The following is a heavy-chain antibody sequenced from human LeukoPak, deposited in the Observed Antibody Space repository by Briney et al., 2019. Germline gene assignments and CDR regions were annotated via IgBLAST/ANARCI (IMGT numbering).Heavy chain of an antibody. CDR3: ARHCSGGTCPLSFDAFDI. Sequence: SETLSLTCTVSGGSISSYYWSWIRQPPGKGLEWIGYIYYSGSTNYNPSLKSRVTISVDTSKNQFSLKLTSVTASDTAMYYCARHCSGGTCPLSFDAFDIWGQGTMVTVSS. CDR2: IYYSGST. D-gene: IGHD2-15*01. CDR1: GGSISSYY. V-gene: IGHV4-59*08. J-gene: IGHJ3*02.